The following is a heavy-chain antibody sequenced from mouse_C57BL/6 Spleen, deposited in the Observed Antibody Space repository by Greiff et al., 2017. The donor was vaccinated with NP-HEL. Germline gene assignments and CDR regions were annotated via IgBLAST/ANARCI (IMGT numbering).Heavy chain of an antibody. V-gene: IGHV1-5*01. D-gene: IGHD1-1*01. CDR2: IYPGNSDT. J-gene: IGHJ2*01. CDR1: GYTFTSYW. Sequence: VQLQQSGTVLARPGASVKMSCKTSGYTFTSYWMHWVKQRPGQGLEWIGAIYPGNSDTSYNQKFKGKAKLTAVTSASTAYMELSSLTNEDSAVYYCTRFITTVVGGFDYWGQGTTLTVSS. CDR3: TRFITTVVGGFDY.